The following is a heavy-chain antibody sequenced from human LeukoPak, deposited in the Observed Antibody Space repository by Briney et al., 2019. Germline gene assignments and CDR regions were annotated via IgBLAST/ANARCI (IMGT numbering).Heavy chain of an antibody. CDR2: IYYSGST. D-gene: IGHD4-11*01. Sequence: SETLSLTCTVSGGSISSGDYYWSWIRQPPGKGLEWIGYIYYSGSTNYNPSLKSRVTISLNTSKNQFSLRQRSVTAADTAVYYCARRVAVGNYFDPWGQGTLVTVSS. CDR1: GGSISSGDYY. CDR3: ARRVAVGNYFDP. J-gene: IGHJ5*02. V-gene: IGHV4-30-4*01.